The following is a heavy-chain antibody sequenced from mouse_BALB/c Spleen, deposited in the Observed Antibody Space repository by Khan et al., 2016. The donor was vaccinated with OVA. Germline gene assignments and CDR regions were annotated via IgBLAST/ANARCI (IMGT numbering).Heavy chain of an antibody. CDR1: GYTFTNYW. D-gene: IGHD1-1*02. CDR2: IYPSDSYT. V-gene: IGHV1-69*02. J-gene: IGHJ3*01. Sequence: QVQLQQPGTELVRPGASVKLSCKASGYTFTNYWINWVKQRPGQGLEWIGNIYPSDSYTNYNQKLKDKATLTVDKSSSTASMQLSSPTSEDSAVYYCTRGGVGGSSFAYWGQGTLVTASA. CDR3: TRGGVGGSSFAY.